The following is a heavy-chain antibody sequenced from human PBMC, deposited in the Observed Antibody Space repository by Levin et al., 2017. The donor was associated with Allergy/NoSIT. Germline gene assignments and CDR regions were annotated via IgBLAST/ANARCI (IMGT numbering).Heavy chain of an antibody. D-gene: IGHD4-17*01. CDR1: GYSFTDHY. J-gene: IGHJ4*02. Sequence: ASVKVSCEAAGYSFTDHYMHWVRQAPGQGLEWMGWVNCNSGDTHYAQKFQDRVTMTRDTSITTAYIEVSSLRFDDTALYFCARNDYGDYVQNFDYWGQGTLVTVSS. CDR2: VNCNSGDT. CDR3: ARNDYGDYVQNFDY. V-gene: IGHV1-2*02.